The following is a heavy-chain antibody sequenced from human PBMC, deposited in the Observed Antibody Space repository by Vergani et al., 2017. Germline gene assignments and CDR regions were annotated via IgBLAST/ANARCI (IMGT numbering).Heavy chain of an antibody. Sequence: QVQLQQWGAGLLKPSETLSLTCAVYGGSFSGYYWSWIRQPPGKGLEWIGYIYYSGSTNYNPSLKSRVTISVDTSKNQFSLKLSSVTAADTAVYYCARDRRQLAPVGYWFDPWGQGTLVTVSS. CDR2: IYYSGST. CDR1: GGSFSGYY. CDR3: ARDRRQLAPVGYWFDP. D-gene: IGHD6-6*01. J-gene: IGHJ5*02. V-gene: IGHV4-34*11.